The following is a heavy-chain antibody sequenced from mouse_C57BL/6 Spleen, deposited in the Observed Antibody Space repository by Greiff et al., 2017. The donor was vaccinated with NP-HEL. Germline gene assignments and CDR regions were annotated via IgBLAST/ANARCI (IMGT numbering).Heavy chain of an antibody. D-gene: IGHD2-5*01. CDR2: ISSGSSTI. CDR1: GFTFSDYG. Sequence: EVHLVESGGGLVKPGGSLKLSCAASGFTFSDYGMHWVRQAPEKGLEWVAYISSGSSTIYYADTVKGRFTISRDNAKNTLFLQMTSLRSEDTAMYYCAPSYYSNPFAYWGQGTLVTVSA. J-gene: IGHJ3*01. CDR3: APSYYSNPFAY. V-gene: IGHV5-17*01.